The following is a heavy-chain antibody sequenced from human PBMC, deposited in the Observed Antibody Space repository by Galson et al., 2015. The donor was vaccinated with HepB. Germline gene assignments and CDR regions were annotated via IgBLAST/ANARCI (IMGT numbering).Heavy chain of an antibody. CDR3: ARGRGVVPAAIRATGLRGSRDYYYYMDV. CDR1: GYTFTGAY. V-gene: IGHV1-2*06. D-gene: IGHD2-2*01. CDR2: INPNSGGT. Sequence: SVKVSCKASGYTFTGAYMHWVRQAPGQGLEWMGRINPNSGGTNYAQKFQGRVTMTRDTSISTAYMELSRLRSDDTAVYYCARGRGVVPAAIRATGLRGSRDYYYYMDVWGKGTTVTVSS. J-gene: IGHJ6*03.